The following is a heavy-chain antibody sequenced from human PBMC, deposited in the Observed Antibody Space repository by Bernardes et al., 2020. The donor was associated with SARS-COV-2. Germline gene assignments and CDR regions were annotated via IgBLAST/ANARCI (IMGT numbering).Heavy chain of an antibody. D-gene: IGHD3-3*01. CDR2: ISSTSNYI. CDR1: GFTFSPYG. V-gene: IGHV3-21*01. J-gene: IGHJ6*02. Sequence: VGSLRLSCAASGFTFSPYGMSWVRQAPGKGLEWVSFISSTSNYIYYADSVKGRFTISRDNAKNSLYLVMNSLRGEDTAVYYCARDRLKAGVVPYPLDVWGQGTTVTVSS. CDR3: ARDRLKAGVVPYPLDV.